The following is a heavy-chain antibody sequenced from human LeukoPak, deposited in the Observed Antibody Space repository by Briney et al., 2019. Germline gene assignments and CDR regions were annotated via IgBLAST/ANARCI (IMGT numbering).Heavy chain of an antibody. CDR1: GINFRGSG. D-gene: IGHD6-13*01. V-gene: IGHV3-30*02. CDR2: IQNDGSDK. Sequence: LSGGSLRLSCAASGINFRGSGMHWVRQAPGKGLEWVTFIQNDGSDKYYAASVKGRFTISRDNSKNTVYLHMASLRADDTALYYCAREGGRAVPGRFDQWGQGTLVTVSS. CDR3: AREGGRAVPGRFDQ. J-gene: IGHJ4*02.